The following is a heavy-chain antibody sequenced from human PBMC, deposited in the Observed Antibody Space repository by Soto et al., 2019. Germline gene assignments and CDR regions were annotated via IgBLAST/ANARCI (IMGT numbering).Heavy chain of an antibody. J-gene: IGHJ4*02. CDR3: ARGPPRGDYGDYIGY. CDR2: ISSSSSYI. Sequence: PVGSLRLSCAASGLPFSSYSMNWVRQAPGKGLEWVSSISSSSSYIYYADSVKGRFTITRDNAKNSLYLQMNSLRAEDTAVYYCARGPPRGDYGDYIGYWGQGTLVTVSS. D-gene: IGHD4-17*01. V-gene: IGHV3-21*01. CDR1: GLPFSSYS.